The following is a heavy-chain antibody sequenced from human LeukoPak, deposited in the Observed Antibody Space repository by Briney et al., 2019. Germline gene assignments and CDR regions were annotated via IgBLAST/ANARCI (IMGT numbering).Heavy chain of an antibody. CDR2: ISGSGGST. CDR1: GFTFSSYA. D-gene: IGHD3-10*01. V-gene: IGHV3-23*01. CDR3: AKPGWFGEFFDY. J-gene: IGHJ4*02. Sequence: SGGSLRLSCAASGFTFSSYAMSWVRQAPGKGLEWVSAISGSGGSTYYADSVKGRFTISRDNSKNTLYLQMNSLRAEDTAVYYCAKPGWFGEFFDYWGQGTLVTVSS.